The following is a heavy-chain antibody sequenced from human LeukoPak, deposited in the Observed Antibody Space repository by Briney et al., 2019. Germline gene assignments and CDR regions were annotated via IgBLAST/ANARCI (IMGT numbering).Heavy chain of an antibody. V-gene: IGHV3-23*01. D-gene: IGHD6-19*01. CDR2: ISGSGGST. Sequence: GGSLRLSCAASGFTFSSYAMSWVRQSPGKGLEWVSAISGSGGSTYYADSVKGRFTISRDNSKNTLYLQMNSPRAEDTAVYYCARAEKIAVAGMGYYFDYWGQGTVVTVSS. CDR1: GFTFSSYA. J-gene: IGHJ4*02. CDR3: ARAEKIAVAGMGYYFDY.